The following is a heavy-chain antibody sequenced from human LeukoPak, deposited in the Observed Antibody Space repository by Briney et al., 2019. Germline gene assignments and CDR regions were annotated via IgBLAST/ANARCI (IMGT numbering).Heavy chain of an antibody. CDR1: GFTFSSYS. D-gene: IGHD3-22*01. J-gene: IGHJ4*02. Sequence: GGSLRLSCAASGFTFSSYSMNWVRQAPGKGLEWVSSISSSSSYIYYADSVKGRFTISRDNAKNSLYLQMNSLRAEDTAVYYCARDNAYYYDSSGSPRYFDYWGQGTLVTVSS. V-gene: IGHV3-21*01. CDR3: ARDNAYYYDSSGSPRYFDY. CDR2: ISSSSSYI.